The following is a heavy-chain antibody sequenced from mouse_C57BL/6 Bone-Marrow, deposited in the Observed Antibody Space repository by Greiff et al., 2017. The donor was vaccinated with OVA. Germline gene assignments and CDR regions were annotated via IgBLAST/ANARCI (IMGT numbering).Heavy chain of an antibody. J-gene: IGHJ2*01. CDR1: GYTFTSYW. CDR3: ARYNPYGYYFDY. Sequence: VQVVESGAELVKPGASVKLSCKASGYTFTSYWMHWVKQRPGQGLEWIGMIHPNSGSTNYNEKFKSKATLTVDKSSSTAYMQLSSLTSEDSAVYYCARYNPYGYYFDYWGQGTTLTVSS. CDR2: IHPNSGST. D-gene: IGHD1-3*01. V-gene: IGHV1-64*01.